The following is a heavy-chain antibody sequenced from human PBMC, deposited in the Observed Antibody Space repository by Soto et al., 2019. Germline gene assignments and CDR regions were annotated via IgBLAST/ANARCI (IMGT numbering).Heavy chain of an antibody. CDR3: ARVLVGATPLNY. V-gene: IGHV1-3*01. Sequence: QVQLVQSGAEVKKPGASVKVSCKASGYTFTSYAMHWVRQAPGQRLEWMGWINAGNGNTKYSQKFQGRVTITRDTSASTAYIELSSLRSEDTAVYYCARVLVGATPLNYWGQGTLVTVSS. D-gene: IGHD1-26*01. CDR1: GYTFTSYA. CDR2: INAGNGNT. J-gene: IGHJ4*02.